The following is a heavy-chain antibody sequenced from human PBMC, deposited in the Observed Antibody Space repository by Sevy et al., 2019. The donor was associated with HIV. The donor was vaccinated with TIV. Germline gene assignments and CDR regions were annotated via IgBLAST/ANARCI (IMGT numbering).Heavy chain of an antibody. CDR2: INPSGGST. CDR1: GYTFTSYY. D-gene: IGHD3-22*01. J-gene: IGHJ1*01. Sequence: ASVKVSCKASGYTFTSYYMHWVRQAPGQGLEWMGIINPSGGSTSYAQKFQGRVTMTRDTSTSTVYMELSSLRSEDTAVYYCARVPYYYDSSRPSYFQNWGQGTLVTVSS. CDR3: ARVPYYYDSSRPSYFQN. V-gene: IGHV1-46*01.